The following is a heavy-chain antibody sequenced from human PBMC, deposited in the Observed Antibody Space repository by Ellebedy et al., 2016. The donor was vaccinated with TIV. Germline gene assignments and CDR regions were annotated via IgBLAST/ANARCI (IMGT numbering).Heavy chain of an antibody. CDR2: ITSSSSYI. V-gene: IGHV3-21*01. CDR3: AREKDGYNCFDY. J-gene: IGHJ4*02. Sequence: GESLKISXAASGFSFSTYTMNWVRQAPGKGLEWVSSITSSSSYIYYADSLRGRFTISRDNAKNSLYLQMNSLGPEDTAVYYCAREKDGYNCFDYWGQGTRVTVSS. D-gene: IGHD5-24*01. CDR1: GFSFSTYT.